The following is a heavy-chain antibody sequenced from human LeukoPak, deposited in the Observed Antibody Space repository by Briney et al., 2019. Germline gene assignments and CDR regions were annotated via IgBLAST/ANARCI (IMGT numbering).Heavy chain of an antibody. Sequence: GGSLRLSCAASGFTFSAYGMHWVRQAPGKGLEWVSAISGSGGSTYYADSVKGRFTISRDNSKNTLYLQMNSLRAEDTAVYYCAKTPRAAGPWEHFDYWGQGTLVTVSS. CDR1: GFTFSAYG. J-gene: IGHJ4*02. V-gene: IGHV3-23*01. CDR3: AKTPRAAGPWEHFDY. D-gene: IGHD6-13*01. CDR2: ISGSGGST.